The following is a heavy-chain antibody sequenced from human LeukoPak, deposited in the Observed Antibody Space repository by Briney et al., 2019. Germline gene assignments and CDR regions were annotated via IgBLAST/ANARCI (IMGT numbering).Heavy chain of an antibody. CDR3: ARGDITMVRGVRDNWFDP. CDR2: IYTSGST. V-gene: IGHV4-61*02. D-gene: IGHD3-10*01. CDR1: GGSISSGSYY. Sequence: PSQTLSLTCTVSGGSISSGSYYWSWIRQPAGKGLEWIGRIYTSGSTNYNPSLKSRVTISVDTSKNQFSLNLSSVTAADTAVYYCARGDITMVRGVRDNWFDPWGQGTLVTVSS. J-gene: IGHJ5*02.